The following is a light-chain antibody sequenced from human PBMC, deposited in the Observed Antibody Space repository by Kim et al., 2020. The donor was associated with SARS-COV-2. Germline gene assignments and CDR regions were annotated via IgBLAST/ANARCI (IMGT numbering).Light chain of an antibody. V-gene: IGKV3-15*01. J-gene: IGKJ4*01. Sequence: SVAPGERATLSCRASENVATNLAWYQAKPGQPPRLLIDFAVTRATGVPARFSGSGSGTDFTLTISSLHSEDFAVYYCQQYNRWPTFGGGTKVDIK. CDR1: ENVATN. CDR3: QQYNRWPT. CDR2: FAV.